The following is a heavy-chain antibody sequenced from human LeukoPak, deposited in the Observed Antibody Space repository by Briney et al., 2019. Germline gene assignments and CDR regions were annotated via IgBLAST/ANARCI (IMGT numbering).Heavy chain of an antibody. CDR3: ATGYSSGWYGF. CDR2: IYYSGST. D-gene: IGHD6-19*01. CDR1: GGSISSYY. V-gene: IGHV4-59*01. J-gene: IGHJ4*02. Sequence: SETLSLTCTVSGGSISSYYWSWIRQPPGKGLEWIGYIYYSGSTNYNPSLKSRVTISVDTSKNQFSLKLSSVTAADTAVYYCATGYSSGWYGFGGQGTLVTGSS.